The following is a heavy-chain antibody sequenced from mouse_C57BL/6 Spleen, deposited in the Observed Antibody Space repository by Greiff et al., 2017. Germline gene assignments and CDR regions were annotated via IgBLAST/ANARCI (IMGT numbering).Heavy chain of an antibody. CDR2: IYPSDSET. Sequence: QVQLQQPGAELVRPGSSVKLSCKASGYTFTSYWMDWVKQRPGQGLEWIGNIYPSDSETHYNQKFKDKATLTVDKSSSTAYMQLSRLTSEDSAVYYCAREGYYYGSSKYFDVWGTGTTVTVSS. CDR3: AREGYYYGSSKYFDV. CDR1: GYTFTSYW. J-gene: IGHJ1*03. V-gene: IGHV1-61*01. D-gene: IGHD1-1*01.